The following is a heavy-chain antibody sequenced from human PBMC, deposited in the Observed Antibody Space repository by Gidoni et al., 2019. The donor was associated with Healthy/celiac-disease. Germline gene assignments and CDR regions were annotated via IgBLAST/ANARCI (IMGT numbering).Heavy chain of an antibody. V-gene: IGHV3-9*01. CDR2: ISCNSGNI. D-gene: IGHD3-16*01. CDR3: AKKRAGDSPFDC. CDR1: GFTFDDSA. Sequence: EVQLVESGGGLVQPGRSLRLSCAASGFTFDDSAMHWVWQAPGTGRVWGSGISCNSGNIGYADSGKGRFTISRDNAKNSLYLQMNSLRAEDTALYYCAKKRAGDSPFDCWGQGTLVTVSS. J-gene: IGHJ4*02.